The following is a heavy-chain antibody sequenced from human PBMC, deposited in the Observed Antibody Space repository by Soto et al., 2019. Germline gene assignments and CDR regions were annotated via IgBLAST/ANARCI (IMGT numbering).Heavy chain of an antibody. Sequence: PGGSLRLSCAASGFTFNSYSMNWVRQAPGKGLEWVSYISSSSSTIYYADPVKGRFTISRDNAKNSLYLQMNSLRDEETAVYYCARDMGDGDYEHPFGYYCYYGMDVWGQGTTVTVYS. D-gene: IGHD4-17*01. J-gene: IGHJ6*02. V-gene: IGHV3-48*02. CDR3: ARDMGDGDYEHPFGYYCYYGMDV. CDR2: ISSSSSTI. CDR1: GFTFNSYS.